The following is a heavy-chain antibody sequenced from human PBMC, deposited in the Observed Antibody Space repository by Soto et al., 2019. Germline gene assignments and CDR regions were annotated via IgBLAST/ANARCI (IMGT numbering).Heavy chain of an antibody. J-gene: IGHJ4*02. D-gene: IGHD6-19*01. Sequence: EVQLLESGGGLVQPGGSLRLSCAASGVTFSTYAMSWVRQAPGKGLEWVSAISRSGGSTYYADSVKGRFTVSRDNPENMLYLQMNSLRAVDTAVYFCAKGSASTYYFDSWGQGTLVTVSS. CDR3: AKGSASTYYFDS. CDR1: GVTFSTYA. V-gene: IGHV3-23*01. CDR2: ISRSGGST.